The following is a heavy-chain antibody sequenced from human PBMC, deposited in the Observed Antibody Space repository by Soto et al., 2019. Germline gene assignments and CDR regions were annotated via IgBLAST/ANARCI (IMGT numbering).Heavy chain of an antibody. J-gene: IGHJ4*02. D-gene: IGHD3-10*01. CDR1: GGSIRSGDYY. Sequence: SETLSLTCTVSGGSIRSGDYYWSWFRQPPGKGLESIGYIYYSGSTYYNPSLKSRVTISVDTSKNQFSLKLSSVTAADTAVYYCARSIRRGPPFDYWGQGTLVTVS. CDR2: IYYSGST. V-gene: IGHV4-30-4*01. CDR3: ARSIRRGPPFDY.